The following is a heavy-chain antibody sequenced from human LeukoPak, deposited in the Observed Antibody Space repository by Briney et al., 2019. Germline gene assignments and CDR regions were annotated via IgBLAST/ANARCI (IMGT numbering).Heavy chain of an antibody. CDR2: IRQDGSEK. V-gene: IGHV3-7*01. D-gene: IGHD3-22*01. J-gene: IGHJ6*03. Sequence: GGSLRLSCAASGFTFSSYWMSWVRQAPGKGLEWVANIRQDGSEKYYVDSVKGRFTISRDNAKNSLYLQMNSLRAEDTAVYYCARAPRSSGYYSYYYYMDVWGKGTTVTVSS. CDR3: ARAPRSSGYYSYYYYMDV. CDR1: GFTFSSYW.